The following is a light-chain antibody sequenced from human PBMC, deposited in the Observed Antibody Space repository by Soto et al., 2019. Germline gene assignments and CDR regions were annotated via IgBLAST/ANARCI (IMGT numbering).Light chain of an antibody. CDR3: QQYGSSSPWT. J-gene: IGKJ1*01. CDR1: QSVGSW. V-gene: IGKV1-5*03. CDR2: KAS. Sequence: DLQMTQSPSTLSASVGDRVTITCRASQSVGSWLAWYQQKPGKAPKLLIYKASSLESGVPSRFSGSGSGTEFSLTLSSLQPDDFASYHCQQYGSSSPWTFGQGTKVEIK.